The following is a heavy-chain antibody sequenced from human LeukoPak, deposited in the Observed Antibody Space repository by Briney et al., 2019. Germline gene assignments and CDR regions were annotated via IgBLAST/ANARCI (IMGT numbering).Heavy chain of an antibody. D-gene: IGHD3-9*01. CDR1: GFTFSTYS. V-gene: IGHV3-48*02. Sequence: GGSLRLSCAASGFTFSTYSMSWVRQAPGKGLEWVSYISSSGGTKYYAASVKGRFAISRDNAKNSLYLQMNSLRDEDTAVYYCARDITSDWSYWGQGTLVTVSS. CDR2: ISSSGGTK. CDR3: ARDITSDWSY. J-gene: IGHJ4*02.